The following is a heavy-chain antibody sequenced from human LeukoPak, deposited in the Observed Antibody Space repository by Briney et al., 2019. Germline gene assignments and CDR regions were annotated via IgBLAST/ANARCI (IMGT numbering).Heavy chain of an antibody. CDR3: AKDRSTVTTGGMDV. CDR2: IWYDGSNK. Sequence: GGSLRLSCAASGFTFSSYAMHWVRQAPGKGLGWVAVIWYDGSNKYYADSVKGRFTISRDNSKNTLYLQMNSLRAEDTAVYYCAKDRSTVTTGGMDVWGQGTTVTVSS. V-gene: IGHV3-30*02. CDR1: GFTFSSYA. D-gene: IGHD4-17*01. J-gene: IGHJ6*02.